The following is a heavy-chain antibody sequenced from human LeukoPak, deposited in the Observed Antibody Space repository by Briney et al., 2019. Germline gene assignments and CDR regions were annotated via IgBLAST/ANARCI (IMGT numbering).Heavy chain of an antibody. CDR3: AKWGGMETIGTIWYGPLDH. D-gene: IGHD2-2*01. J-gene: IGHJ4*02. Sequence: GGSLRLSFTTSGFTFGKYIMTWVRQAPGNGLEWVSSIGNGDDITFYADSVKGRFRISRDDSKNTVFLQISNLRVEDTARYSCAKWGGMETIGTIWYGPLDHWGQGPQVSVSS. CDR1: GFTFGKYI. CDR2: IGNGDDIT. V-gene: IGHV3-23*01.